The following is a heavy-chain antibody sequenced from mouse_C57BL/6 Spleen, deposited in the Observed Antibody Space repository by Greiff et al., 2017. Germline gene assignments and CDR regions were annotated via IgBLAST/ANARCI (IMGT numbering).Heavy chain of an antibody. CDR2: INPNNGGT. CDR3: VHYDYDERGYAMDY. V-gene: IGHV1-26*01. J-gene: IGHJ4*01. Sequence: EVQLQQSGPELVKPGASVKISCKASGYTFTDYYMNWVKQSHGKSLEWIGDINPNNGGTSYNQKFKGKATLTVDKSSSTGYMELRSLTSEDSAVYYCVHYDYDERGYAMDYWGQGTSVTVSS. CDR1: GYTFTDYY. D-gene: IGHD2-4*01.